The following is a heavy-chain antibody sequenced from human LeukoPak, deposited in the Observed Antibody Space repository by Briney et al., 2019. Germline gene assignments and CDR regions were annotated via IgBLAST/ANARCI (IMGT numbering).Heavy chain of an antibody. CDR2: INLSGSST. V-gene: IGHV3-20*04. Sequence: GGSLSLSCAASGFTFEDYGMSWVRQVPGKGLEWVSGINLSGSSTGYADSVKGRFTISRDNAKNSVYLQMSSVRVDDTAFYYCVTAARRGDFDFWGQGTLVTVSS. D-gene: IGHD6-6*01. CDR3: VTAARRGDFDF. J-gene: IGHJ4*02. CDR1: GFTFEDYG.